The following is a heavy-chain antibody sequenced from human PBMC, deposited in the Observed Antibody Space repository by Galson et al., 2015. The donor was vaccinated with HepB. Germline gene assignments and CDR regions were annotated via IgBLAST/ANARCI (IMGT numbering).Heavy chain of an antibody. CDR3: ARDPRVKTDWKVVYDYVWGSYRPSNDAFDI. D-gene: IGHD3-16*02. CDR2: ISSSGSTI. Sequence: LRLSCAASGFTFSSYEMNWVRQAPGKGLEWVSYISSSGSTIYYADSVKGRFTISRDNAKNSLYLQMNSLRAEDTAVYYCARDPRVKTDWKVVYDYVWGSYRPSNDAFDIWGQVTMVTVSS. V-gene: IGHV3-48*03. CDR1: GFTFSSYE. J-gene: IGHJ3*02.